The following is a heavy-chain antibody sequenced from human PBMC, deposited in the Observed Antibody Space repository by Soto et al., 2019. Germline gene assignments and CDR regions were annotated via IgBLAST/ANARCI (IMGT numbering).Heavy chain of an antibody. D-gene: IGHD2-15*01. CDR3: AKQGLGSIATYCSTGDCHYAFDI. CDR1: GFTFGNYA. V-gene: IGHV3-23*01. J-gene: IGHJ3*02. Sequence: EVQLLESGGGLVQPGGSLRLSCAASGFTFGNYAMIWVRQAPGKGLEWVSTISGGGDGTYYADSVRGRFTISRENSSNTVYLQMNSLRAEDTTVYYCAKQGLGSIATYCSTGDCHYAFDIWGQGTMVTVSS. CDR2: ISGGGDGT.